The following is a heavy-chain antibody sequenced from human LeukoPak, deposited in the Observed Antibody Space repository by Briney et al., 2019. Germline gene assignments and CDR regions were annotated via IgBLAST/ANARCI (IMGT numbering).Heavy chain of an antibody. D-gene: IGHD2-2*01. V-gene: IGHV1-2*02. CDR2: INPNSGGT. CDR1: GYTFTGYY. CDR3: ARDGEDIVVVPAATGYWFDP. Sequence: ASVKVSCKASGYTFTGYYKHWVRQAPGQGLEWMGWINPNSGGTNYAQKFQGRVTMTRDTSISTAYMELSRLRSDDTAVYYCARDGEDIVVVPAATGYWFDPWGQGTLVTVSS. J-gene: IGHJ5*02.